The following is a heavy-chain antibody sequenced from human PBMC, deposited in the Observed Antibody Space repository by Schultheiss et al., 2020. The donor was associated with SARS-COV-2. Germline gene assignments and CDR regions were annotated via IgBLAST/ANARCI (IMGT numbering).Heavy chain of an antibody. CDR3: AREGRIVVVPAAISGELDY. Sequence: GGSLRLSCAASGFTFSSYGMHWVRQAPGKGLEWVAVIWYDGSNKYYADSVKGRFTISRDNSKNTLYLQMNSLRAEDTAVYYCAREGRIVVVPAAISGELDYWGQGTLVTVSS. CDR1: GFTFSSYG. V-gene: IGHV3-33*01. D-gene: IGHD2-2*02. CDR2: IWYDGSNK. J-gene: IGHJ4*02.